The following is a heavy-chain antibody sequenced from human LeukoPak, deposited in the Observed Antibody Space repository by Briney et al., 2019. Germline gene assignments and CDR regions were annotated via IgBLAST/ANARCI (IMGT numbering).Heavy chain of an antibody. CDR1: GYTFTSYG. V-gene: IGHV1-18*01. Sequence: ASVKVSCKSSGYTFTSYGISWVRQAPGQGLEWMGWISIYNDNTNYAQKLQGRVTMTTDTSTSTAYIEVRTLRFDDTAVYYCARERPTTGSDYWGQGTLVTVSS. D-gene: IGHD1-14*01. CDR2: ISIYNDNT. J-gene: IGHJ4*02. CDR3: ARERPTTGSDY.